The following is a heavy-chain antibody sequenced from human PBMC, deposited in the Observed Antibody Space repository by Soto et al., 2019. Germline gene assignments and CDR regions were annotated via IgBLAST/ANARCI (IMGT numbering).Heavy chain of an antibody. V-gene: IGHV1-18*01. CDR3: ARDAPYDSSGYYIGDV. CDR2: ISAYNGNT. J-gene: IGHJ6*02. CDR1: GGTFSSYA. D-gene: IGHD3-22*01. Sequence: ASVKVSCKASGGTFSSYAISWVRQAPGQGLEWMGWISAYNGNTNYAQKLQGRVTMTTDTSTSTAYMELRSLRSDDTAVYYCARDAPYDSSGYYIGDVWGQGTTVTVSS.